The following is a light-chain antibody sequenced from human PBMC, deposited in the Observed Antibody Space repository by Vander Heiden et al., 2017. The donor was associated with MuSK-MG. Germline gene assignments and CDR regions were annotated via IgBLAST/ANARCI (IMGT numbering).Light chain of an antibody. CDR3: SAYAGSKNLL. V-gene: IGLV2-8*01. Sequence: SALTQPPSASGSSGPSVTISCTGTSSDVGGYDYVSWYQQHPGKAPQLIIFAVRERPAGGPYRFSGSKSGNTASLTVSGLQADDEADYYCSAYAGSKNLLFGGGTKLTVL. CDR2: AVR. CDR1: SSDVGGYDY. J-gene: IGLJ2*01.